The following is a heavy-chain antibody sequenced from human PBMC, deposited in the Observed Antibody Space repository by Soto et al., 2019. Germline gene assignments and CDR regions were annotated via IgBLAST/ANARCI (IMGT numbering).Heavy chain of an antibody. CDR2: IIPIFGTA. Sequence: AASVKVSCKASGGTFSSYAISWVRQAPGQGLEWMGGIIPIFGTANYAQKFQGRVTITADESTSTAYMELSSLRSEDTAVYYCARDQNLYFDYWGQGTLVTVSS. J-gene: IGHJ4*02. V-gene: IGHV1-69*13. CDR3: ARDQNLYFDY. CDR1: GGTFSSYA.